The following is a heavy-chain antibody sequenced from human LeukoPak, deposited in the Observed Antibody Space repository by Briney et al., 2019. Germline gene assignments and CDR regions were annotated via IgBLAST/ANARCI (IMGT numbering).Heavy chain of an antibody. CDR1: GGSISSYY. CDR3: ARDHHTIFGVVIALFDY. D-gene: IGHD3-3*01. J-gene: IGHJ4*02. CDR2: IYTSGST. V-gene: IGHV4-4*07. Sequence: PSETLSLTCTVSGGSISSYYWSWIRQPAGKGLEWIGRIYTSGSTNYSPSLKSRVTMSVDTSKNQFSLKLSSVTAADTAVYYCARDHHTIFGVVIALFDYWGQGTLVTVSS.